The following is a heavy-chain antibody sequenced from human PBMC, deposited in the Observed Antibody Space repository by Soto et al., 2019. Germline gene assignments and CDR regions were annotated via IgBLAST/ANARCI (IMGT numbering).Heavy chain of an antibody. V-gene: IGHV3-33*06. CDR1: RFTFRSYG. CDR3: AKDQYYGSGSYSYYYGMDV. CDR2: KRYDGSNK. Sequence: LRVSCAASRFTFRSYGMHWVGQAPVKVVEWVAVKRYDGSNKYYADSVKGRFTISRDNSKNTLYLQMNRVRAEETAVYYCAKDQYYGSGSYSYYYGMDVWGQGTTVTVSS. D-gene: IGHD3-10*01. J-gene: IGHJ6*02.